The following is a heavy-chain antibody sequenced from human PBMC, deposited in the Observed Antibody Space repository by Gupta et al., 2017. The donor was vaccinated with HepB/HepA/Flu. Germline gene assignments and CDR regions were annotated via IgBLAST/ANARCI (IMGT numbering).Heavy chain of an antibody. J-gene: IGHJ6*02. V-gene: IGHV1-2*04. Sequence: QVQLVQSGAEVKKPGASVKVSCKASGYTFTGYYMHWVRQAPGQGLEGMGWINPNSGGTNYAQKFQGWVTMTRDTSISTAYMELSRLRSDDTAVYYCAREKGLKDTAMVKSNYYSYGMDVWGQGTTVTVSS. CDR2: INPNSGGT. CDR3: AREKGLKDTAMVKSNYYSYGMDV. CDR1: GYTFTGYY. D-gene: IGHD5-18*01.